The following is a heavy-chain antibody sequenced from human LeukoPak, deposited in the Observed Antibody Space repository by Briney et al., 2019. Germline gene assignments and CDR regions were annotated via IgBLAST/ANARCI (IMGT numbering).Heavy chain of an antibody. V-gene: IGHV3-23*01. CDR2: IRATDDST. D-gene: IGHD6-19*01. J-gene: IGHJ3*01. CDR1: GFTFSTYA. Sequence: RAGGSLRLSCKTSGFTFSTYAMSWVRQAPGKGLEWVSAIRATDDSTYYADSVKGRFTISRDTSKKTLYLQMNSLTAEDTAIYYCAKEEGIGVLFQSGAFDVWGQGTMVTVSS. CDR3: AKEEGIGVLFQSGAFDV.